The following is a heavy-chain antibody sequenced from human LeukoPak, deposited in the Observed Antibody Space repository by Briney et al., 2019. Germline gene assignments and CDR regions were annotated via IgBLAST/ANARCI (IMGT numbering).Heavy chain of an antibody. CDR3: ARGSRAGGYRYYFDY. J-gene: IGHJ4*02. V-gene: IGHV1-18*01. D-gene: IGHD3-16*01. CDR1: GYTFTSYG. Sequence: ASVKVSCKASGYTFTSYGISWVRQAPGQGLEWMGWISAYNGNTNYAQKLQGRVTMTTDTSTSTAYMELRSLRSEDTAVYYCARGSRAGGYRYYFDYWGQGTLVTVS. CDR2: ISAYNGNT.